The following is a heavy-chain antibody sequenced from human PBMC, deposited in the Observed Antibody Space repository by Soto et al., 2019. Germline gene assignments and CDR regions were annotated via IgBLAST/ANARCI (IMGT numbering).Heavy chain of an antibody. Sequence: VQLVESGGGLIQPGGSMRLSCAASGFTVSNNHMTWVRQAAGKGMELVSFVHGGGRTSYADSVKGRFTISRHNPKNTLHLHMDSLRAEDTAIYISAGRFITAASLDYWGRGTLVSVPS. CDR1: GFTVSNNH. D-gene: IGHD3-10*01. V-gene: IGHV3-53*01. J-gene: IGHJ4*02. CDR2: VHGGGRT. CDR3: AGRFITAASLDY.